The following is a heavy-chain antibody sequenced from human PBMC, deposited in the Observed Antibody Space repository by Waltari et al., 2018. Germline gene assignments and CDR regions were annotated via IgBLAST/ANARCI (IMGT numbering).Heavy chain of an antibody. J-gene: IGHJ6*03. CDR1: GDTFDFNRSV. D-gene: IGHD1-7*01. Sequence: QVELVQSGAEVKKPGSSVKVSCKVSGDTFDFNRSVMTWVRQAPGQGLEWMGGIVPVVGSATYARKFQGRVTITADESTNTAYMELSSLRSEDTALYYCARGLLSGTTDYFYHYMDVWGKGTTVTISS. V-gene: IGHV1-69*12. CDR3: ARGLLSGTTDYFYHYMDV. CDR2: IVPVVGSA.